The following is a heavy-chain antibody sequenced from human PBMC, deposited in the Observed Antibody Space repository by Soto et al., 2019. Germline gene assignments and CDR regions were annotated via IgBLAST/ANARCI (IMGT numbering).Heavy chain of an antibody. D-gene: IGHD1-26*01. J-gene: IGHJ5*02. CDR3: AREVGAPSGWLDP. Sequence: EVQLSESGGDLRQPGGSLRLSCAASGFTFTNYAMTWVRLTPGKGLEWVSGISASGGLKYYADSVQGRFTVSRDNSKNILYLQMDNLRDEDTALYYCAREVGAPSGWLDPWGQGTQVTVSS. CDR1: GFTFTNYA. V-gene: IGHV3-23*01. CDR2: ISASGGLK.